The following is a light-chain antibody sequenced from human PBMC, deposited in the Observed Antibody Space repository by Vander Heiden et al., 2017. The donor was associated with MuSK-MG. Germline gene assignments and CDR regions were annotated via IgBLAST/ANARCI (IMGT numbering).Light chain of an antibody. CDR3: QQRSNWPPIT. J-gene: IGKJ5*01. CDR1: QSVSRY. Sequence: EIVLTQSPATLSLSPGERATLSCRASQSVSRYLAWYQQKPGQAPRLLIYDASNRATGIPARFSGSGSGTDFTLTISSLEPEDFAVYFCQQRSNWPPITFGKGHDWRLN. CDR2: DAS. V-gene: IGKV3-11*01.